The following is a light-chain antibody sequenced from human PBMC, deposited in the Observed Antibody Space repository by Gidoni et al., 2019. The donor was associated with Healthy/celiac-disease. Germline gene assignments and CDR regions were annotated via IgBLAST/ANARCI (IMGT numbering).Light chain of an antibody. CDR1: QSVSSN. Sequence: DIVMPQSPATLSVSPGERATRSCRASQSVSSNLAWYQQKPGQAPRLLIYGASTRATGIPARFSGSGSGTEFTLTISSLQSEDFAVYYCQQYNNWPRTFGQGTKVEIK. CDR3: QQYNNWPRT. V-gene: IGKV3-15*01. J-gene: IGKJ1*01. CDR2: GAS.